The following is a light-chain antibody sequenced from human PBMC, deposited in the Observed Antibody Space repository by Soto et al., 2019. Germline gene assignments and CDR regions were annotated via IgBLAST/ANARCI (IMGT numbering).Light chain of an antibody. CDR3: QQYKNWPPWT. CDR2: DAS. Sequence: ILMTQSPATLSVSPGERATLSCRASQSVSNNLAWYQQKPGQAPRLLIYDASTRATGIPARFSGSGSGTEFTLTISGLKSEDFAVYSCQQYKNWPPWTFGQGTKVEIK. CDR1: QSVSNN. V-gene: IGKV3-15*01. J-gene: IGKJ1*01.